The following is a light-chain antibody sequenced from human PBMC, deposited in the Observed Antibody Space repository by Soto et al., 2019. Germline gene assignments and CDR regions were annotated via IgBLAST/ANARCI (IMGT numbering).Light chain of an antibody. CDR1: QGISSW. CDR3: QQGNSFPLT. Sequence: DVQMTQSPSSVSASVGDRVTITCRASQGISSWLAWYQQKPGKAPKLLIYAASTLQIGVPPRFSGSGSGTDCSLTIICLQPEDFATYYCQQGNSFPLTFGGGTKVEIK. CDR2: AAS. V-gene: IGKV1-12*01. J-gene: IGKJ4*01.